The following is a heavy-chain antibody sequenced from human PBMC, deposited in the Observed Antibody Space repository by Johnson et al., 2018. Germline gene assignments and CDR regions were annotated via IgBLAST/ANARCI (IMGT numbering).Heavy chain of an antibody. Sequence: QVQLQESGPGLVKPSETLSLTCTVSGGSISSYYWSWIRQPPGKGLEWIGYIYYSGSTNYNPSPKRRVTISVDTSKNQFSLKLRPVTAADTAVDYWARDLVVAATSYYAFYIWGQGTMVTGSS. CDR2: IYYSGST. CDR1: GGSISSYY. J-gene: IGHJ3*02. CDR3: ARDLVVAATSYYAFYI. D-gene: IGHD2-15*01. V-gene: IGHV4-59*01.